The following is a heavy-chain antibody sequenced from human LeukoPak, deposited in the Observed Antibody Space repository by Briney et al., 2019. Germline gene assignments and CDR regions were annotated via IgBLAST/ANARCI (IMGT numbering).Heavy chain of an antibody. Sequence: GGSLRLSFAASGFTFSDSTMNWVRQASGRGLEWVASINSAGSTTHYADSVKGRLTISRDNARNSLYLQLNSLRGEDTAVYYCVRGDTRDYWGQGTLITVSS. CDR1: GFTFSDST. D-gene: IGHD3-16*01. CDR2: INSAGSTT. CDR3: VRGDTRDY. J-gene: IGHJ4*02. V-gene: IGHV3-21*01.